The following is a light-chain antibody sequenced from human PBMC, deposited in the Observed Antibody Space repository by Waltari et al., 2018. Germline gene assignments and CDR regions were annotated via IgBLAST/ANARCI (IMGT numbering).Light chain of an antibody. CDR3: QHGYGAPWT. V-gene: IGKV1-NL1*01. CDR2: KAS. CDR1: QGISNS. J-gene: IGKJ1*01. Sequence: DIQMTQSPSPLSASVGDRVTITCQASQGISNSLAWYQQKPGKVPKLLIYKASTLQSGVPSRFSGSGSGTDFTLTISSLQPEDFATYYCQHGYGAPWTFGQGTKVEIK.